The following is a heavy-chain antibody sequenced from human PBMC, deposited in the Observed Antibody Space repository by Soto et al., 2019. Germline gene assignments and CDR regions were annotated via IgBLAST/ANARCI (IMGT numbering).Heavy chain of an antibody. CDR2: ISGSGGST. CDR1: GFSFSSYA. CDR3: AKAYYGSGSYYYFDY. J-gene: IGHJ4*02. D-gene: IGHD3-10*01. V-gene: IGHV3-23*01. Sequence: ESGGGLVQPGGSLRLSCAASGFSFSSYAMSWVRQAPGKGLEWVSAISGSGGSTYYADSVKGRFTISRDNSKNTLYLQMNSLRAEDTAVYYCAKAYYGSGSYYYFDYWGQGTLVTVSS.